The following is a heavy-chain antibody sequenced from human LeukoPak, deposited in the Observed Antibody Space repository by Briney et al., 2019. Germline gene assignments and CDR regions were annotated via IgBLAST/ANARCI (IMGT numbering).Heavy chain of an antibody. D-gene: IGHD1-1*01. Sequence: PGGSLRLSCAASGFTFSSYSMNWVRQAPGKGLEWIGSIYYSGSTYYNPSLKSRVTISVDTSKNQFSLKLSSVTAADTAVYYCAPGSTSGTRGSWFDPWGQGTLVTVSS. CDR2: IYYSGST. J-gene: IGHJ5*02. V-gene: IGHV4-59*05. CDR3: APGSTSGTRGSWFDP. CDR1: GFTFSSYSMN.